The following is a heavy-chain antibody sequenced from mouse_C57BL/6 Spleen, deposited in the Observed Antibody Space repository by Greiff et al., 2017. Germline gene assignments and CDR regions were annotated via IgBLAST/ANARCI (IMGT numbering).Heavy chain of an antibody. J-gene: IGHJ3*01. V-gene: IGHV1-72*01. CDR3: ARSRYYDAAWFAY. Sequence: QVQLQQPGAELVKPGASVKLSCKASGYTFTSYWMHWVKQRPGRGLEWIGRIEPNSGGTKYNEKFKSKATLTVDKPSSTAYMQLSSLTSEDSAVYYCARSRYYDAAWFAYWGQGTLVTVSA. CDR1: GYTFTSYW. CDR2: IEPNSGGT. D-gene: IGHD2-4*01.